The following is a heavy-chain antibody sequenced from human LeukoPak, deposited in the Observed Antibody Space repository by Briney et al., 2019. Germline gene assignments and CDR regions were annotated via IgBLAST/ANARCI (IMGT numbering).Heavy chain of an antibody. CDR1: GFTFSTYS. V-gene: IGHV3-21*01. CDR3: ARGNYFGSGSFSYYYGMDV. Sequence: GGSLRLSCAASGFTFSTYSMDWVRQAPGKGLEWVSSIRGSDDYIYYADSVKGRFTISRDNAKSSLYLQMNSLRAEDTAMYYCARGNYFGSGSFSYYYGMDVWGQGATVTVSS. J-gene: IGHJ6*02. D-gene: IGHD3-10*01. CDR2: IRGSDDYI.